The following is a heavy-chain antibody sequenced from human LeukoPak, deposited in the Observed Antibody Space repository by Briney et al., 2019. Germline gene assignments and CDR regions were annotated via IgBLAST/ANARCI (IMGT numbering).Heavy chain of an antibody. Sequence: GSSVKVSCKASGGTFSSYAISWVRQAPGQGLEWMGGIIPIFGTANYAQKFQGRVTITADKSTSTAYMELSSLRSDDTAVYYCARDDGGYYHDAFDIWGQGTMVTVSS. CDR2: IIPIFGTA. CDR1: GGTFSSYA. CDR3: ARDDGGYYHDAFDI. D-gene: IGHD3-22*01. J-gene: IGHJ3*02. V-gene: IGHV1-69*06.